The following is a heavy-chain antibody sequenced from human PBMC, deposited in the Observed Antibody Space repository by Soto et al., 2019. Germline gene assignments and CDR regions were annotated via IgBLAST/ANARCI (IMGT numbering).Heavy chain of an antibody. CDR3: ASRLMYCHILTQNRAHSFDI. D-gene: IGHD3-9*01. V-gene: IGHV4-4*02. J-gene: IGHJ3*02. CDR1: GGSISSSNW. CDR2: IYHSGST. Sequence: QVQLQESGPGLVKPSGTLSLTCAVSGGSISSSNWWSWVRQPPGKGLEWIGEIYHSGSTNYNPSLMSRVTISVDKSKNQFRLKLSSVTAADTAVYYCASRLMYCHILTQNRAHSFDIWGQGTMVTVSS.